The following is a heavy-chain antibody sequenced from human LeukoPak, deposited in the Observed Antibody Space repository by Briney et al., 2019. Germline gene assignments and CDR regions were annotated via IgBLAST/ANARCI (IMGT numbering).Heavy chain of an antibody. Sequence: ASVKVSCKASGYTFTAYYMHSVRQAPGQGLEWMGWINPNSGGTNYAQKFQGRVTMTRDTSISTAYMELSRRRSDDTAVYYCARAAAGDYYYYYMDVWGKGTTVTVSS. D-gene: IGHD6-13*01. J-gene: IGHJ6*03. CDR2: INPNSGGT. CDR3: ARAAAGDYYYYYMDV. V-gene: IGHV1-2*02. CDR1: GYTFTAYY.